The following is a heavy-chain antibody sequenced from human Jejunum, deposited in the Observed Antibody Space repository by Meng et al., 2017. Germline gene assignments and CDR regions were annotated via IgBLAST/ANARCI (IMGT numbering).Heavy chain of an antibody. CDR1: GYTFTSYV. J-gene: IGHJ6*02. D-gene: IGHD5/OR15-5a*01. CDR3: ARGRDSTPYYYYGMDV. Sequence: ASVKVFCKASGYTFTSYVVSWVRQAPGQGLEWMGWISGYNGNTNYEQKFQARVTMTTDTSTSTAYMELRSLKSDNTAVYYCARGRDSTPYYYYGMDVWGQGTTVTVAS. V-gene: IGHV1-18*01. CDR2: ISGYNGNT.